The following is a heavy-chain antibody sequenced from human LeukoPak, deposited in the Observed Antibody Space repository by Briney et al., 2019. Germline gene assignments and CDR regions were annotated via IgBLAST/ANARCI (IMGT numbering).Heavy chain of an antibody. CDR2: INPNSGGT. V-gene: IGHV1-2*02. J-gene: IGHJ4*02. CDR3: ARLLWFGEYCDY. Sequence: ASVKVSCKASGYTFTGYYMHWVRQAPGQGLEWMGWINPNSGGTNYAQKFKGRVTMTRDTSISTAYMELSRLRSDDTAVYYCARLLWFGEYCDYWGQGTLVTVSS. D-gene: IGHD3-10*01. CDR1: GYTFTGYY.